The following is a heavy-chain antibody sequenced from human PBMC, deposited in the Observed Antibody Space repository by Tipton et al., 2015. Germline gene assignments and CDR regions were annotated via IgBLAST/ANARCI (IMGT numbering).Heavy chain of an antibody. CDR2: IKSKGDGETT. Sequence: SLRLSCAASGFNVRSNYMGWVRQAPGKGLEWVGRIKSKGDGETTDYGAAVKGRFTISRDDSKNIVFLQMNSLETEDTALYYCAARTPYYDILSGYYLDSWGQGTLVTVSS. J-gene: IGHJ4*02. V-gene: IGHV3-15*01. CDR1: GFNVRSNY. D-gene: IGHD3-9*01. CDR3: AARTPYYDILSGYYLDS.